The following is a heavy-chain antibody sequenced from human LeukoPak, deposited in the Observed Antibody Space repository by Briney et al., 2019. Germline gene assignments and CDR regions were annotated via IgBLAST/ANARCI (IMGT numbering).Heavy chain of an antibody. CDR2: IWFDGSNK. D-gene: IGHD2/OR15-2a*01. V-gene: IGHV3-30*02. Sequence: PGGSLRLSCTSSGFTFSNYGMHWVRQAPGKGLEWVALIWFDGSNKNYADSVKGRFTISRDNSKNTLNLQMGSLRTEDMAVYYCAREAIGISRRGGFDIWGQGTMVTVSS. CDR3: AREAIGISRRGGFDI. J-gene: IGHJ3*02. CDR1: GFTFSNYG.